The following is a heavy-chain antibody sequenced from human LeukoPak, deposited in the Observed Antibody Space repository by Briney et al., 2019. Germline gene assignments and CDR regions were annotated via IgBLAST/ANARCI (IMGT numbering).Heavy chain of an antibody. Sequence: PGGSLRLSCAASGFTFSDHYMDWVRQAPGKGLEWVSAISSSSSYICYADSVKGRFTISRDNAKNSLYLQMNSLRAEDTAVYYCARGSAPTFDYWGQGTLVTVSS. CDR3: ARGSAPTFDY. CDR1: GFTFSDHY. J-gene: IGHJ4*02. CDR2: ISSSSSYI. V-gene: IGHV3-21*01.